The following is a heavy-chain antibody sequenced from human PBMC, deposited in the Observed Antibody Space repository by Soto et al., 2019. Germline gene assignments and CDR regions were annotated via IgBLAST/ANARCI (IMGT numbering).Heavy chain of an antibody. CDR2: INHSGST. CDR3: ARGDDFRNWFDP. J-gene: IGHJ5*02. D-gene: IGHD3-3*01. CDR1: GGYFSGYY. Sequence: SETLSLTCAVYGGYFSGYYWSWLRQPPGKGLEWIGEINHSGSTNYNPSLKSRVTISVDTSKNQFSLKLSSVTAADTAVYYCARGDDFRNWFDPWGQGTLVTVSS. V-gene: IGHV4-34*01.